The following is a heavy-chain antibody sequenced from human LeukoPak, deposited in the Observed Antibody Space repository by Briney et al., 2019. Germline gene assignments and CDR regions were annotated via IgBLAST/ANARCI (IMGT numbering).Heavy chain of an antibody. D-gene: IGHD6-13*01. CDR3: ASLYSSSWYQFDY. J-gene: IGHJ4*02. V-gene: IGHV4-59*12. CDR1: GGSISSYS. CDR2: IYYSGST. Sequence: PSETLSLTCTVSGGSISSYSWSWIRQPPGKGLEWIGYIYYSGSTNYNPSLKSRVTISVDTSKNQFSLKLSSVTAADTAVYYCASLYSSSWYQFDYWGQGTLVTVSS.